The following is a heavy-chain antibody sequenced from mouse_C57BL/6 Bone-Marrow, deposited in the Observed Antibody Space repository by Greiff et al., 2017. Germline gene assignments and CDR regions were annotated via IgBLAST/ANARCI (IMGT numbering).Heavy chain of an antibody. Sequence: EVQLQESVAELVRPGASVKLSCTASGFNIKNTYMHWVKQRPEQGLEWIGRIGTANGNTKYAPKFQGKATITADTSSNTAYLQLSSLTSEDTAIDYCARNYGNHGGLAYWGQGTLVTVSA. D-gene: IGHD2-1*01. J-gene: IGHJ3*01. CDR2: IGTANGNT. CDR1: GFNIKNTY. CDR3: ARNYGNHGGLAY. V-gene: IGHV14-3*01.